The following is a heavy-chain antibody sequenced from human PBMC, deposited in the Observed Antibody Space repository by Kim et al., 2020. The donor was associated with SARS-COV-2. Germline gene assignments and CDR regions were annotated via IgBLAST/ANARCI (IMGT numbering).Heavy chain of an antibody. J-gene: IGHJ5*02. CDR1: GYTFTGYY. CDR2: INPNSGGT. D-gene: IGHD2-2*01. Sequence: ASVKVSCKASGYTFTGYYMHWVRQAPGQGLEWMGWINPNSGGTNYAQKFQGRVTMTRDTSISTAYMELSRLRSDDTAVYYCARVGVPALLEDWFDPWGQGTLVTVSS. CDR3: ARVGVPALLEDWFDP. V-gene: IGHV1-2*02.